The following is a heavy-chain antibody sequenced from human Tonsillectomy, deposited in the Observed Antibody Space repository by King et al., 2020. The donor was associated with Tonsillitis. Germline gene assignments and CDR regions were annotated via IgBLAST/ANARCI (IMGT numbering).Heavy chain of an antibody. V-gene: IGHV4-38-2*02. Sequence: VQLQESGPGLVKPSETLSLTCVVSGYSVTSGYFWGWIRQPPGKGLEWIGSIHHSGSTHYNPSLKSRVTISGDPPKNQFSLKLTSVTAADTAVYYCAREPDGSGYPQEYWGQGILVTVSS. CDR3: AREPDGSGYPQEY. D-gene: IGHD3-22*01. CDR1: GYSVTSGYF. CDR2: IHHSGST. J-gene: IGHJ4*02.